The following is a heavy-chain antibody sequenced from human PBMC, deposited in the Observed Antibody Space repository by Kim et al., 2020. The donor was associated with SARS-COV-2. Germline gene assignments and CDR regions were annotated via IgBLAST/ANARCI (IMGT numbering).Heavy chain of an antibody. Sequence: GGSLRLSCAASGFTFISYAMSWVRQAPGKGLEWVSAISGSGDSTYYADPVKGRFTISRDNFKNTLYLQMNSLRAEDTAVYYCAKFSYDTAGYSPGGAFDIWGQGTMVTVSS. CDR3: AKFSYDTAGYSPGGAFDI. D-gene: IGHD3-22*01. V-gene: IGHV3-23*01. CDR1: GFTFISYA. J-gene: IGHJ3*02. CDR2: ISGSGDST.